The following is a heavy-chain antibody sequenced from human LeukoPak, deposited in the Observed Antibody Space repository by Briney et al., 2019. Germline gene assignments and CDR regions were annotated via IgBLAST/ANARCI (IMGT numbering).Heavy chain of an antibody. CDR3: AKKTPGIHPFDS. V-gene: IGHV3-23*05. CDR2: VGTDSDT. D-gene: IGHD6-13*01. J-gene: IGHJ4*02. Sequence: QPGGSLRLSCAASGFTFRTSAFSWVRQSPGRGLEWVSTVGTDSDTYYADSVKGRFTISRDNSKNTVYLQKTGLRADDTAVYYCAKKTPGIHPFDSWGQGTLVAVSP. CDR1: GFTFRTSA.